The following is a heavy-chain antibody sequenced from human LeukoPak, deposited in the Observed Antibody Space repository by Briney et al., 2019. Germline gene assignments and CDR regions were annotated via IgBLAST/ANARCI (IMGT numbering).Heavy chain of an antibody. J-gene: IGHJ3*02. D-gene: IGHD3-22*01. CDR3: ARLGSGYSQDAFDI. CDR2: IYPGDSDA. V-gene: IGHV5-51*01. CDR1: GYSFTSYW. Sequence: HGESLKISCQGSGYSFTSYWIGGVSQMPGKGLEWMGIIYPGDSDARYSPSFQGQVTISADKSISTAYLQWSSLKASDTAMYYCARLGSGYSQDAFDIWGQGTMVTVSS.